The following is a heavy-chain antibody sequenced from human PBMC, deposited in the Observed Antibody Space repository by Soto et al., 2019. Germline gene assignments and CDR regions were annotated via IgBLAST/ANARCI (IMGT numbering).Heavy chain of an antibody. V-gene: IGHV4-31*03. Sequence: SETLCLTCTVSGGSISSGGYYWSWIRQHPGKGLEWIGYIYYSGSTYYNPSLKSRVTISVDTSKNQFSLKLSSVTAADTAVYYCARAPPTISYSHYWRQGPPVTVS. CDR3: ARAPPTISYSHY. CDR2: IYYSGST. J-gene: IGHJ4*02. CDR1: GGSISSGGYY.